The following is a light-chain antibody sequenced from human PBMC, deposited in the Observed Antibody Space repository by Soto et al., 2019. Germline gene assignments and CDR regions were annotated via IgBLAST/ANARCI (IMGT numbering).Light chain of an antibody. CDR2: TVS. CDR1: EVLVDSDDGNTY. V-gene: IGKV2-40*01. J-gene: IGKJ4*01. CDR3: QQYGSSPLT. Sequence: DIVMTETPLSLTVTPLEPSSISWRSSEVLVDSDDGNTYLDWYLQKPGQSPQLLIYTVSYRASGVPDRFSGSGSGTDFTLTISRLEPEDFAVYYCQQYGSSPLTFGGGTKVDIK.